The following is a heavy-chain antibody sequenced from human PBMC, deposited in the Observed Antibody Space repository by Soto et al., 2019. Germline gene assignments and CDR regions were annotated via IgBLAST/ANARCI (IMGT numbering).Heavy chain of an antibody. CDR3: ARHHSPVDN. J-gene: IGHJ4*02. D-gene: IGHD2-15*01. V-gene: IGHV3-48*04. CDR2: ISRSSSTI. CDR1: GFTFSSYS. Sequence: EVQVVESGGGLVQPGGSLRLSCAASGFTFSSYSMNWVRQAPGKGMEWVSYISRSSSTIYYADSVKGRFTISRDNAKNSLDLTMSSLRVEDTAMYYCARHHSPVDNWGQGTLVTVAS.